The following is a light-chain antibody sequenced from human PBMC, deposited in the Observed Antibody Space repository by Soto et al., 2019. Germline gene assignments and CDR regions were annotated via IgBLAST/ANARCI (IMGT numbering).Light chain of an antibody. CDR1: QSVRSN. V-gene: IGKV3-15*01. J-gene: IGKJ1*01. Sequence: EIVMTQSPVTLSVSPGERATLSCRASQSVRSNLAWYQQKPGQAPSLLIYGAFTRATGIPTRFSGTGSGRKYTLTSSSLQSEDFALYYCQQYNELPLTFGQGTKVDIK. CDR2: GAF. CDR3: QQYNELPLT.